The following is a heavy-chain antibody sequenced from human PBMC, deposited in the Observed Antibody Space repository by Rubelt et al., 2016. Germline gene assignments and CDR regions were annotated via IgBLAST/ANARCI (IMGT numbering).Heavy chain of an antibody. CDR1: GGSISSYY. V-gene: IGHV4-4*07. J-gene: IGHJ4*02. CDR2: IYTSGST. CDR3: ARGRNYFDY. Sequence: QVQLQESGPGLVKPSETLSLTCTVSGGSISSYYWSWIRQPAGKGLEWLGRIYTSGSTNYNPSLSVRFTSSVETAKNQFSRRLGSVTAADTAVYYCARGRNYFDYWGQGTLVTVSS.